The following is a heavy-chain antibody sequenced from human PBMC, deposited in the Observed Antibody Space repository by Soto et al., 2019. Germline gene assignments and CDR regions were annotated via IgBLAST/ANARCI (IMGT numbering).Heavy chain of an antibody. V-gene: IGHV1-69*01. CDR3: ARPKGTYSSGYYYFDF. CDR2: LIPLFGTA. Sequence: QVQLEQSGGEVKQPGSSVRVSGKTSGGTFSTYAITWVRQAPGQGLEWMGALIPLFGTADYSQKFQGRVTITADESTSTAYMELSSLRFDDTAVYFCARPKGTYSSGYYYFDFWGQGTLVTVSS. J-gene: IGHJ4*02. D-gene: IGHD6-19*01. CDR1: GGTFSTYA.